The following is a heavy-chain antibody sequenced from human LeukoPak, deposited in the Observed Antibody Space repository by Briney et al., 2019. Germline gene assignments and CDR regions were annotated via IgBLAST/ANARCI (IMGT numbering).Heavy chain of an antibody. CDR2: ISSSSSYI. CDR1: GFTFSSYS. D-gene: IGHD6-13*01. J-gene: IGHJ4*02. Sequence: GGSLRLSCAASGFTFSSYSMNWVRQAPGKGLEWVSSISSSSSYIYYADSVKGRFTISRDNAKNSLYLQMNSLRAEDTAVYYCARDYGAAAGPYFDCWGQGTLVTVSS. V-gene: IGHV3-21*01. CDR3: ARDYGAAAGPYFDC.